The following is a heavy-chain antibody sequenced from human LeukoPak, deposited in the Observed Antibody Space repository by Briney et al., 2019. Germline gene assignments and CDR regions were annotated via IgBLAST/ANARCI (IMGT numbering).Heavy chain of an antibody. CDR2: IGISSGNT. D-gene: IGHD1-1*01. V-gene: IGHV3-11*06. CDR3: ARDHNYVFDN. Sequence: GGSLRLSCAASGFPFSEYSMNWVRQAPGKGLEWISYIGISSGNTKYADSVKGRFTVSGDNARNSLYLQMNSLRVEDTAVYYCARDHNYVFDNWGEGTLVTVSS. CDR1: GFPFSEYS. J-gene: IGHJ4*02.